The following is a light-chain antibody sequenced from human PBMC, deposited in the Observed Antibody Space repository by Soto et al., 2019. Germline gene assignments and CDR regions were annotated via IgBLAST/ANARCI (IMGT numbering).Light chain of an antibody. V-gene: IGKV1-39*01. CDR2: AAS. CDR3: QQTYSSLPIT. J-gene: IGKJ5*01. Sequence: DIQMTQSPSFLSASVGDRVTITCRASQTIYSNLNWYQQKPGKAPNLLIYAASSLESGVPARFSGSGSGTHFTLTITGLQPEDFATYYCQQTYSSLPITFGQGTRLEIK. CDR1: QTIYSN.